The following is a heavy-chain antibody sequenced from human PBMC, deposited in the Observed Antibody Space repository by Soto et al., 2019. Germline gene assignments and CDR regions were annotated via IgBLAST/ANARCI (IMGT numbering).Heavy chain of an antibody. CDR1: GFTFSSYA. CDR2: FDNSDGRT. J-gene: IGHJ4*02. V-gene: IGHV3-23*01. CDR3: AKVRDTTMDMKFDY. D-gene: IGHD5-18*01. Sequence: EVQLLESGGGLVQPGGSLRLSCAASGFTFSSYAMNWVRQAPGKGLEWVSTFDNSDGRTYYSDSVKGRFTISRDKSKNTMFLQMNSLRPEDTAVYYCAKVRDTTMDMKFDYWGQGSLVTVSS.